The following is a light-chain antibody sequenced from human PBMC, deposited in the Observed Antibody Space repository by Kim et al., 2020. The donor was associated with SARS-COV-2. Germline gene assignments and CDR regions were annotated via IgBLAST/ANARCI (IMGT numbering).Light chain of an antibody. CDR2: DAS. CDR1: QSVNSY. J-gene: IGKJ2*01. Sequence: EVVLTQSPATLSLSPGERATLSCRASQSVNSYLAWYQQKPGQPPRLLIYDASNRATGIPARFSGSGSGTDFTLTISSLEPEDFAVYYCQQRSNGYTFGQGTKLEI. V-gene: IGKV3-11*01. CDR3: QQRSNGYT.